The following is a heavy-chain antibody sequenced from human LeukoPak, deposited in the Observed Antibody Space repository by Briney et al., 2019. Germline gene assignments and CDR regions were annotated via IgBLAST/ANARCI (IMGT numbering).Heavy chain of an antibody. J-gene: IGHJ4*02. D-gene: IGHD3-22*01. Sequence: ASVKVSCKASGYTFSDYAMNWVRQAPGQGLEWMGWINTNTGNPTYAQGFTGRFVFSLDTSVSTAYLQISSLKAEDTAVYYCARHYYDSGGYYASDYWGQGTLVTVSS. CDR3: ARHYYDSGGYYASDY. CDR2: INTNTGNP. CDR1: GYTFSDYA. V-gene: IGHV7-4-1*02.